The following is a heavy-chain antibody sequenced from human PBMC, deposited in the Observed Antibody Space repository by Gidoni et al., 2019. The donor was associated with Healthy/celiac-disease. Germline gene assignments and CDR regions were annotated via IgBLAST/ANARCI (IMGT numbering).Heavy chain of an antibody. J-gene: IGHJ6*02. CDR2: INHSGST. V-gene: IGHV4-34*01. D-gene: IGHD2-15*01. CDR1: GGSFSGYY. Sequence: QVQLQQLGAGLLKPSETLSLTCAVYGGSFSGYYWSWIRQPPGKGLEWIGEINHSGSTNYNPSLKSRVTISVDTSKNQFSLKLSSVTAADTAVYYCARGGCSGGSCYSKVSYYYYYGMDVWGQGTTVTVSS. CDR3: ARGGCSGGSCYSKVSYYYYYGMDV.